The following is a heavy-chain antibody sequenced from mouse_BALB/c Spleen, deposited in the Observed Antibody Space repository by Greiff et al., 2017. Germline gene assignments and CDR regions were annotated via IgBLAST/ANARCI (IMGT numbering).Heavy chain of an antibody. J-gene: IGHJ3*01. D-gene: IGHD1-1*02. Sequence: EVQLQQSGAELVKPGASVKLSCTASGFNIKDTYMHWVKQRPEQGLEWIGRIDPANGNTKYDPKFQGKATITADTSSNTAYLQLSSLTSEDTAVYYCALWSPFAYWGQGTLVTVSA. CDR1: GFNIKDTY. V-gene: IGHV14-3*02. CDR3: ALWSPFAY. CDR2: IDPANGNT.